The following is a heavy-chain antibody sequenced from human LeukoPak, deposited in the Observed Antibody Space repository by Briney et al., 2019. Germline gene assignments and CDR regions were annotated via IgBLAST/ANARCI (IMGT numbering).Heavy chain of an antibody. CDR2: INHSGST. Sequence: SETLSLTCAVYGGSFSGYYWSWIRQPPGKGVEWIGEINHSGSTNYNPSLKSRVTISVDTSKNQFSLKLSSVTAADTAVYYCARGRIVLMVYPRNWFDPWGQGTLVTVS. J-gene: IGHJ5*02. CDR3: ARGRIVLMVYPRNWFDP. V-gene: IGHV4-34*01. D-gene: IGHD2-8*01. CDR1: GGSFSGYY.